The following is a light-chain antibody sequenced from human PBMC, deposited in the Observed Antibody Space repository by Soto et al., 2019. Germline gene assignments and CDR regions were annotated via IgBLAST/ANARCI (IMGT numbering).Light chain of an antibody. Sequence: DIQITQSPSTLSGSVGDRFTITCRASQTISSWLAWYQQKPGKAPKLLIYKASTLKSGVPSRFSGSGSGTEFTLTISSLQPDDFATYYCQQYNSYSWTFGQGTKVDIK. V-gene: IGKV1-5*03. CDR3: QQYNSYSWT. J-gene: IGKJ1*01. CDR2: KAS. CDR1: QTISSW.